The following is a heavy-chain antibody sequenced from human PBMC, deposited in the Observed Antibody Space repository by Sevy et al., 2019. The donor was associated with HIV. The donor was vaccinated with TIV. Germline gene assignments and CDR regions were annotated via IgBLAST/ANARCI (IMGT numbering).Heavy chain of an antibody. J-gene: IGHJ4*02. CDR3: ARGHYDFWSGYLDY. V-gene: IGHV3-72*01. CDR2: TRNKANSYTT. D-gene: IGHD3-3*01. Sequence: GGSLRLSCAASGFTFSDHDMDWVRQAPGKGLEWVGRTRNKANSYTTEYAATVKGRFTIARDESKTSLYLQMNRLETKDTALYYCARGHYDFWSGYLDYWGQGTLVTVSS. CDR1: GFTFSDHD.